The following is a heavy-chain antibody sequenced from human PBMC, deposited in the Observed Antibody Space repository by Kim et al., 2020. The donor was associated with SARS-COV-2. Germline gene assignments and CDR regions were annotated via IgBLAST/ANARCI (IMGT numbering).Heavy chain of an antibody. V-gene: IGHV1-2*04. D-gene: IGHD6-13*01. CDR2: INPNSGGT. J-gene: IGHJ6*02. CDR1: GYTFTGYY. CDR3: ARESIAAAGYYYCGMDV. Sequence: ASVKVSCKASGYTFTGYYMHWVRQAPGQGLEWMGWINPNSGGTNYAQKFQGWVTMTRDTSISTAYMELSRLRSDDTAVYYCARESIAAAGYYYCGMDVWGQGTTVTVSS.